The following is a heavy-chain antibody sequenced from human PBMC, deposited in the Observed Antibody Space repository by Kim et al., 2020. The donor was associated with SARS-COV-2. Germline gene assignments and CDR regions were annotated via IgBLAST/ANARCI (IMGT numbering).Heavy chain of an antibody. J-gene: IGHJ4*02. CDR3: AKDHQGYCSSTSCYNVFDY. D-gene: IGHD2-2*02. V-gene: IGHV3-30*18. CDR2: ISYDGSNK. CDR1: GFTFSSYG. Sequence: GGSLRLSCAASGFTFSSYGMHWVRQAPGKGLEWVAVISYDGSNKYYADSVKGRFTISRDNSKNTLYLQMNSLRAEDTAVYYCAKDHQGYCSSTSCYNVFDYWGQGTLVTVSS.